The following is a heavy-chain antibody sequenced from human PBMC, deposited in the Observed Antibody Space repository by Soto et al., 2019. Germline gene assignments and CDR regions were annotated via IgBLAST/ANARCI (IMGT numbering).Heavy chain of an antibody. CDR1: GFTFSSYS. CDR3: ASEYPYINWFDP. D-gene: IGHD4-4*01. CDR2: ISSSSSYI. Sequence: GGSLRLSCAASGFTFSSYSMNWVRQAPGKGLEWVSSISSSSSYIYYADSVKGRFTISRDNAKNSLYLQMNSLRAEDTAVYYCASEYPYINWFDPWGQGTLVTVSS. J-gene: IGHJ5*02. V-gene: IGHV3-21*01.